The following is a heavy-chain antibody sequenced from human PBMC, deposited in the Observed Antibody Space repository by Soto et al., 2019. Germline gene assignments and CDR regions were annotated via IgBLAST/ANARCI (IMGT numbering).Heavy chain of an antibody. J-gene: IGHJ6*04. Sequence: QVQLQESGPGLVKPSATLSLTCTVSGGSISSYYWSWIRQPPGKGLEWIGYIYYSGSTNYKPSLKRRVNISVDTSKNQFSLKLSSVTAADTAVYYCARDHRFGELDYYYSMGVWGKGTTVTVSS. CDR3: ARDHRFGELDYYYSMGV. D-gene: IGHD3-10*01. V-gene: IGHV4-59*01. CDR2: IYYSGST. CDR1: GGSISSYY.